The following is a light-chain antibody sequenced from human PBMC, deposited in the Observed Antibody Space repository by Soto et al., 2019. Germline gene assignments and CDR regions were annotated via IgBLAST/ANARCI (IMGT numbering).Light chain of an antibody. CDR2: EVS. V-gene: IGLV2-8*01. CDR1: SSDVGGYNY. Sequence: QSALTQPPSASGSPGQSVTISCTGTSSDVGGYNYVSWYQQYPGKAPKIMIYEVSERPSGVPVRFSGSKSGNTASLTVSGLQAEDEADYYCSSYAGTNNLMFGGGTKLTVL. CDR3: SSYAGTNNLM. J-gene: IGLJ3*02.